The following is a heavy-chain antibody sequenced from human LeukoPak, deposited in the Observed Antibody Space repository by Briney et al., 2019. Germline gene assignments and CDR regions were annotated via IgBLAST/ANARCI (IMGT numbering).Heavy chain of an antibody. CDR1: GYTFSANG. CDR3: GRPPLGYCTGGSCSFDP. J-gene: IGHJ5*02. CDR2: ISYDGNDK. Sequence: GRSLRLSCLASGYTFSANGMHWVRQTPGKGLEWVGMISYDGNDKYYGDSVKGRFTISRDDSKNTLYLQMNSLRGDDTAVYYCGRPPLGYCTGGSCSFDPWGQGTLVTVSS. D-gene: IGHD2-15*01. V-gene: IGHV3-33*01.